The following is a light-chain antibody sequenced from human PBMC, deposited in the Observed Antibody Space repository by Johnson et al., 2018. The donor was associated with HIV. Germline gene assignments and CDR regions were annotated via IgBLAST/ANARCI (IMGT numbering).Light chain of an antibody. Sequence: QSVLTQPPSVSAAPGQKVTISCSGSSSNIGNNYVSWYQQLPGTAPKLLIYENNKRPSGLPDRFSGSKSGPSATLGITGLQTGDEADYYCGTWDSSLRGGVFGTGTKVTVL. V-gene: IGLV1-51*02. CDR3: GTWDSSLRGGV. CDR2: ENN. J-gene: IGLJ1*01. CDR1: SSNIGNNY.